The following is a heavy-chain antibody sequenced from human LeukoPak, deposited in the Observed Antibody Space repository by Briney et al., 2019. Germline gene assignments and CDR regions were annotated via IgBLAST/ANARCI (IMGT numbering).Heavy chain of an antibody. V-gene: IGHV1-2*02. CDR1: GYTFTGYY. CDR3: AMLGAGRYDY. D-gene: IGHD1-26*01. Sequence: ASVTVSCKASGYTFTGYYMHWVRQAPGQGLEWMGWINLNSGGTNYAQKFQGRVTMTRDTSISTAYMELSRLRSDDTAVYYCAMLGAGRYDYWGQGTLVTVSS. J-gene: IGHJ4*02. CDR2: INLNSGGT.